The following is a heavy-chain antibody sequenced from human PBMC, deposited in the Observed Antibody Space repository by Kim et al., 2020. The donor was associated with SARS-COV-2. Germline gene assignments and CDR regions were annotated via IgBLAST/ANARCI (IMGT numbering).Heavy chain of an antibody. V-gene: IGHV3-11*04. J-gene: IGHJ4*02. CDR3: ARVSHYYGSGTYGN. D-gene: IGHD3-10*01. Sequence: AESVKGRFTISSDNAKNSLYMQMNSLRAEDTAVYYCARVSHYYGSGTYGNWGQGTLVTVSS.